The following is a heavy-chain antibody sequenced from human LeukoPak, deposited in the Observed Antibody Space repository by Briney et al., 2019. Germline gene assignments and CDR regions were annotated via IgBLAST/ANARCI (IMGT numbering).Heavy chain of an antibody. CDR1: GFAFSKFD. Sequence: GGSLRLSCAASGFAFSKFDMNWVRQAPGKGLEWVSSISSSSSYIYYADSVKGRFTISRDNAKNSLYLQMNSLRAEDTAVYYCARGRIAAAGGNDYWGQGTLVTVSS. D-gene: IGHD6-13*01. CDR3: ARGRIAAAGGNDY. J-gene: IGHJ4*02. V-gene: IGHV3-21*01. CDR2: ISSSSSYI.